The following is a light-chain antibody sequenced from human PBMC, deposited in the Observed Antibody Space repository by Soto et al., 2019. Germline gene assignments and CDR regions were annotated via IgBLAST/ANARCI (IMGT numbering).Light chain of an antibody. CDR3: QQLNSYPRT. V-gene: IGKV1-9*01. J-gene: IGKJ1*01. Sequence: IQLTQSPSSLSASVGDRVTITCRASQDISSYLAWYQQKPGRSPNLLIYGASTLQSVVPSRFSGSGSGTDFTLTISSLQPEDFATYYCQQLNSYPRTFGQGTKVEIK. CDR2: GAS. CDR1: QDISSY.